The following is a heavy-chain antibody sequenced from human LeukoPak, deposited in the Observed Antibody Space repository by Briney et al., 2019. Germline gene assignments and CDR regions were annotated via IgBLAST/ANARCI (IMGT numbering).Heavy chain of an antibody. V-gene: IGHV4-4*07. CDR1: GGSISSYY. CDR2: MYSSGS. J-gene: IGHJ4*02. CDR3: ARRAGYGDYVAYFDY. Sequence: SETLSLTCTVSGGSISSYYLSWIRQTAGKGLEWIGRMYSSGSNYNPSLKSRVTMSIDTSTNQLSLKLSSVTAADTAVYYCARRAGYGDYVAYFDYWGQGTLVTVSS. D-gene: IGHD4-17*01.